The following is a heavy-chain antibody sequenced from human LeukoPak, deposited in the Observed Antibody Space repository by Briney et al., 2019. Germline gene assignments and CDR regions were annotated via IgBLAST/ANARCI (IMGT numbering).Heavy chain of an antibody. CDR1: EFTFSGYW. V-gene: IGHV3-74*01. J-gene: IGHJ4*02. Sequence: GGSLRLSCAASEFTFSGYWMHWVRQAPGKGLVWLSRINSDGSKTTYADSVKGRFTISRDNAKNTLYLQMNSLRAEDTAVYYCARDPDSGSDWGQGTLVTVSS. CDR2: INSDGSKT. CDR3: ARDPDSGSD. D-gene: IGHD1-26*01.